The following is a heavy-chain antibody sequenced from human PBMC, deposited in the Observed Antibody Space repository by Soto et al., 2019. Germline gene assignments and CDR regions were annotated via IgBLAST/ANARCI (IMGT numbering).Heavy chain of an antibody. CDR3: SKGGDVLRYFDWLPGYYFGMDV. Sequence: EVQLLESGGGLVQPGGSLRLSCAASGFTFSSYAMSWVRQAPGKGLEWVSAISGSGGSTYYADSVKGRFTISRNNSKNTLYLQMNSLRAEDTAVYYCSKGGDVLRYFDWLPGYYFGMDVWGQGTTVNVSS. CDR2: ISGSGGST. CDR1: GFTFSSYA. J-gene: IGHJ6*02. V-gene: IGHV3-23*01. D-gene: IGHD3-9*01.